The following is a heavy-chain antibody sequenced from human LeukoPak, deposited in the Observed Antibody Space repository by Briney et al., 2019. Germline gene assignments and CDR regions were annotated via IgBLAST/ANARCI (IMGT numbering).Heavy chain of an antibody. CDR2: IWYDGSNK. Sequence: GGSLRLSCAASGFTFSSYGMHWVRQAPGKGLGWVAVIWYDGSNKYYAGSVKGRFTISRDNSKNTLYLQMNSLRAEDTAVYYCAREQSNDFWSGYYHYYYYMDVWGKGTTVTVSS. D-gene: IGHD3-3*01. V-gene: IGHV3-33*01. CDR3: AREQSNDFWSGYYHYYYYMDV. CDR1: GFTFSSYG. J-gene: IGHJ6*03.